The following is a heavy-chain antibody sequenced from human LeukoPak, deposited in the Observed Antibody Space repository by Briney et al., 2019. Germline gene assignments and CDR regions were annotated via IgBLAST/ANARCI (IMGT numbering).Heavy chain of an antibody. CDR1: GYTLIDYY. V-gene: IGHV1-2*02. Sequence: ASVKVSCKASGYTLIDYYIHWVRQAPGQGLEWMGWINPNSGGTNCAQKFQGRVTMTRDTSISTAYMELSRLRFDDTAVYYCATSYYFDSSGYYGCDSWGQGTLVTVSS. J-gene: IGHJ5*01. D-gene: IGHD3-22*01. CDR3: ATSYYFDSSGYYGCDS. CDR2: INPNSGGT.